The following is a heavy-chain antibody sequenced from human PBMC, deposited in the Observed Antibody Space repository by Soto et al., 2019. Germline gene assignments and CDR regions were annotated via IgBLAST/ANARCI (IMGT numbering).Heavy chain of an antibody. V-gene: IGHV3-23*01. CDR2: ISGSGGDT. J-gene: IGHJ2*01. D-gene: IGHD3-10*01. Sequence: EVQLLESGGGLVQPGGSLRLSCVVSGFTFSNYGMNWVRQAPGKGLEWVSGISGSGGDTYYVDSVRGRFTISRDNSKXXLXLXXXXXXXXXXXXXXXXXXXXXXXXXXYLXGYFDL. CDR1: GFTFSNYG. CDR3: XXXXXXXXXXXYLXGYFDL.